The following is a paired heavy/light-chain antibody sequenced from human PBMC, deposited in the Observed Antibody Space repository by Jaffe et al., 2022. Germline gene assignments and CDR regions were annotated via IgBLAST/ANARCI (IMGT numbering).Light chain of an antibody. V-gene: IGKV3-15*01. J-gene: IGKJ1*01. CDR2: GAS. Sequence: EIVMTQSPATLSVSPGERATLSCRASQSVSSNLAWYQQKPGQAPRLLIYGASTRATGIPARFSGSGSGTEFTLTISSLQSEDFAVYYCQQYNNWPLWTFGQGTKVEIK. CDR1: QSVSSN. CDR3: QQYNNWPLWT.
Heavy chain of an antibody. D-gene: IGHD3-9*01. CDR1: GFTFSSYS. J-gene: IGHJ4*02. Sequence: EVQLVESGGGLVQPGGSLRLSCAASGFTFSSYSMNWVRQAPGKGLEWVSYISSSSSTIYYADSVKGRFTISRDNAKNSLYLQMNSLRAEDTAVYYCARDAVETDYDILTGYPAPFDYWGQGTLVTVSS. CDR2: ISSSSSTI. V-gene: IGHV3-48*01. CDR3: ARDAVETDYDILTGYPAPFDY.